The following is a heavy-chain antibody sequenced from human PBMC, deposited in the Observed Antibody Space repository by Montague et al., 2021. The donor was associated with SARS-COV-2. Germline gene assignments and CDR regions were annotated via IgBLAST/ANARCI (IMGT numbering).Heavy chain of an antibody. CDR1: GGSFSVCGYY. CDR2: INHRGTS. V-gene: IGHV4-34*01. D-gene: IGHD1-26*01. CDR3: ARISGGSGGWGWYIYNGLDA. J-gene: IGHJ6*02. Sequence: SETLSLTCAVYGGSFSVCGYYWIWQPPPQGQGLVWFGDINHRGTSNHTPSLHIPVTMSGDTAKNQFSLNLSSAGAAATAFYACARISGGSGGWGWYIYNGLDAWGQGTTVTVSS.